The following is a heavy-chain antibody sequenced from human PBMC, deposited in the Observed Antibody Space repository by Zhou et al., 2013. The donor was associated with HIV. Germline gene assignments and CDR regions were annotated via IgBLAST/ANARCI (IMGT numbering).Heavy chain of an antibody. CDR1: GGTLTTYS. V-gene: IGHV1-69*05. J-gene: IGHJ6*03. CDR3: ARARKAARNYYYYYMDV. CDR2: IIPMFGTV. D-gene: IGHD6-6*01. Sequence: QVQLVQSGAEVKKPGSSVKVSCTASGGTLTTYSLSWVRQAPGQGLEWMGGIIPMFGTVNYAQKFQDRLTITTDEYTSTTYMELSSLRFDDTAIYYCARARKAARNYYYYYMDVWGKGTTVTVSS.